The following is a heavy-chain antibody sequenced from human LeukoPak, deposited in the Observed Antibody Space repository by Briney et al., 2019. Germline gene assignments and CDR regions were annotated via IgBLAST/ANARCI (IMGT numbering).Heavy chain of an antibody. CDR1: GGSISSGGYS. Sequence: SETLSLTCAVSGGSISSGGYSWSWIRQPPGKGLEWIGFIYHSGSTYYNPSLKSRVTISVDTSKNQFSLKLSSVTAADTAVYYCARGLPDYSSSSLANHAFDIWGQGTMVTVSS. D-gene: IGHD6-13*01. CDR3: ARGLPDYSSSSLANHAFDI. J-gene: IGHJ3*02. CDR2: IYHSGST. V-gene: IGHV4-30-2*01.